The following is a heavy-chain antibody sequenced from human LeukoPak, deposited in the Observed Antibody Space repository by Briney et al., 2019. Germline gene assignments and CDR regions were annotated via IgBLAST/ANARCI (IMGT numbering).Heavy chain of an antibody. CDR3: AKDIGAETILGVEF. CDR2: ISWDGDTT. V-gene: IGHV3-43*01. Sequence: GGSLRLSCAASGFFFDDYPMHWVRQVPGKGLEWVSAISWDGDTTYYADSVKGRFTISRDNSKSSLYLQMNNLKTDDTALYYCAKDIGAETILGVEFWGQGTLVTVSS. J-gene: IGHJ4*02. CDR1: GFFFDDYP. D-gene: IGHD3-3*01.